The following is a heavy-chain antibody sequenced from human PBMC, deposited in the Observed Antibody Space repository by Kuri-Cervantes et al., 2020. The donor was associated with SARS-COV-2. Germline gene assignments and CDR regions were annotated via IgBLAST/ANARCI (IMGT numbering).Heavy chain of an antibody. D-gene: IGHD3-10*01. CDR2: ISYDGSNE. Sequence: GESLKISCVGSGFSFGSYAMHRVRQAPGRGLEWVAIISYDGSNEYCADSVKGRFTISRDNTKSTLFLQMNRVRTEDTAVYYCARDPLTHFYGSGSYPHYWGQGALVTFSS. J-gene: IGHJ4*02. CDR3: ARDPLTHFYGSGSYPHY. CDR1: GFSFGSYA. V-gene: IGHV3-30-3*01.